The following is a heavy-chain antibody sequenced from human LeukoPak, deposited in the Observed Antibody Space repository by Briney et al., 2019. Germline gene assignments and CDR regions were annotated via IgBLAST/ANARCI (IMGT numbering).Heavy chain of an antibody. CDR3: ARVDCSSTSCYEFDY. D-gene: IGHD2-2*01. Sequence: GGSLRLSCAASGFTFSDYYMSWIRQAPGKGLEWVSYIRSSGSTIYYADSVKGRFTIPRDNAKNSLYLQMNSLRAEDTAVYYCARVDCSSTSCYEFDYWGQGTLVTVSS. J-gene: IGHJ4*02. CDR2: IRSSGSTI. V-gene: IGHV3-11*04. CDR1: GFTFSDYY.